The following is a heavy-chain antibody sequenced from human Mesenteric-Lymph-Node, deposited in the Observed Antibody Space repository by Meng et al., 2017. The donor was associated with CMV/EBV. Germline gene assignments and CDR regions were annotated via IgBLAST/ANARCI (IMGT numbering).Heavy chain of an antibody. CDR2: IYSGGST. Sequence: GESLKISCAASGFTVSTNYMSWVRQAPGKGLEWVSVIYSGGSTYYADSVKGRFTISRDYSKNMLYLQMNSLKAEDTGVYYCAREGILAVSGANGMDVWGQGTMVTVSS. V-gene: IGHV3-66*02. CDR3: AREGILAVSGANGMDV. J-gene: IGHJ6*02. D-gene: IGHD2-2*01. CDR1: GFTVSTNY.